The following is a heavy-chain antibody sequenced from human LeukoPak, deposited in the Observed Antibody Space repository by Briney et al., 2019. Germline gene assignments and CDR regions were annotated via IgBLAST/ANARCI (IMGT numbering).Heavy chain of an antibody. CDR3: GKVGGNSNT. V-gene: IGHV4-31*03. CDR2: IHNSRGT. J-gene: IGHJ5*02. CDR1: GGSITSDTFY. D-gene: IGHD4-23*01. Sequence: SETLSLTCTVSGGSITSDTFYWNSIRQHPGKGLEWIGSIHNSRGTSYNPSLESRLTISVDTSENQFFLKMSYVTAADTAMYYCGKVGGNSNTWGQGTLSPSPQ.